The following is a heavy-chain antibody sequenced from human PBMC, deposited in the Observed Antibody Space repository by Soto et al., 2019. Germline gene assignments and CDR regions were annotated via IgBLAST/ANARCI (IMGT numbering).Heavy chain of an antibody. CDR1: GFTFSTYT. Sequence: GGSLRLSCSASGFTFSTYTMNWVRLAPGKGLEWISGINSGGVNKYYADSVTGRFTISRDDSKNTLNLQMISLRADYLVVYYCARVGDSGYYLGPFDYWGQGTLVTVSS. J-gene: IGHJ4*02. CDR3: ARVGDSGYYLGPFDY. D-gene: IGHD3-22*01. CDR2: INSGGVNK. V-gene: IGHV3-23*01.